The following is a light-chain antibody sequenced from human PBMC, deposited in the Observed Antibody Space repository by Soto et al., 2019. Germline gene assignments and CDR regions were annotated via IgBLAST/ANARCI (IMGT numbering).Light chain of an antibody. CDR3: QQYNRYWT. Sequence: EIVMTQSPATLSVSPGERATLSCRASQYVGTRLAWYQHKPGQAPRLLIYGASSRATGIPDRFSGSGSGTDFTLTISSLFPDDFATYYCQQYNRYWTFGQGTKVDI. V-gene: IGKV3D-15*01. J-gene: IGKJ1*01. CDR1: QYVGTR. CDR2: GAS.